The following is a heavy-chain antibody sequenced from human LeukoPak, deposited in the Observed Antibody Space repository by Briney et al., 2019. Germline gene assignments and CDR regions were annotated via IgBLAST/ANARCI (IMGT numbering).Heavy chain of an antibody. CDR3: ARVYYSNSYDYWYFDL. D-gene: IGHD6-13*01. V-gene: IGHV4-4*02. J-gene: IGHJ2*01. Sequence: SGTLSLTCAVSGGSISSSNWWSWVRQPPGKGLEWIGEIYHSGSTNYNPSLKSRVTISVDKSKNQFSLKLSSVTAADTAVYYCARVYYSNSYDYWYFDLWGRGTLVTVSS. CDR2: IYHSGST. CDR1: GGSISSSNW.